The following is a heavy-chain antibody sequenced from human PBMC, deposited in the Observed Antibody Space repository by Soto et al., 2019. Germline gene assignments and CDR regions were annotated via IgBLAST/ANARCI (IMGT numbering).Heavy chain of an antibody. Sequence: PGESLKISCKGSGYSFTSYWIGSVRQMPGKGLEWMGIIYPGDSDTRYSPCFQGQVTISADKSISTAYLQWSSLKASDTAMYYCARAVSFPYYYYGMDVWGQGTTVTVSS. D-gene: IGHD1-20*01. CDR1: GYSFTSYW. CDR2: IYPGDSDT. V-gene: IGHV5-51*01. CDR3: ARAVSFPYYYYGMDV. J-gene: IGHJ6*02.